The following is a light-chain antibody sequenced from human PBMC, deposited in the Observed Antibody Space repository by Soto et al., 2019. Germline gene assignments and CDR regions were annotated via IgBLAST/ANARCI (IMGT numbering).Light chain of an antibody. CDR3: QRYGGSPIFS. CDR1: QFITSAF. CDR2: GTS. V-gene: IGKV3-20*01. J-gene: IGKJ3*01. Sequence: EPLLTQSPGTLSLSPGDTATLSCRASQFITSAFLAWYQQKPGQAPRLLLYGTSTMAAGIPDRFTGSGSGTDFTLPISRLEPEDFGVYYCQRYGGSPIFSFGPGTKVEIK.